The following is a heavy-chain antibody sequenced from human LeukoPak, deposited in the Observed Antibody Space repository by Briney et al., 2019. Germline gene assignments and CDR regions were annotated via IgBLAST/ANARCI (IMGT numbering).Heavy chain of an antibody. CDR2: ISASGNTA. D-gene: IGHD6-13*01. CDR3: AKAHYTSSWPLDY. CDR1: GFTFSTYP. Sequence: PGGSLRLACTAYGFTFSTYPMSWVRQAPGKGLEWVSAISASGNTAYYADPLKGRFTISRDNSKDTLFLQMNDLRAEDTALYYCAKAHYTSSWPLDYWGRGTLVTVSP. J-gene: IGHJ4*02. V-gene: IGHV3-23*01.